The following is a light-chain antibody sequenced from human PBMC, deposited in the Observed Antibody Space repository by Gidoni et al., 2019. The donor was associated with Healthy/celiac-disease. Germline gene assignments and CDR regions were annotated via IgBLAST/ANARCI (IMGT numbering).Light chain of an antibody. CDR2: DAS. Sequence: EIVLTQSPATLSLSPGERATLSCRASQSVSSYLAWYQQKPGQAPRLLIYDASNRATGIPVRFSGSGSGTDFTLTISSLEPEDFVVYYCQQRSNWPLELTFGGGTKVEIK. V-gene: IGKV3-11*01. J-gene: IGKJ4*01. CDR3: QQRSNWPLELT. CDR1: QSVSSY.